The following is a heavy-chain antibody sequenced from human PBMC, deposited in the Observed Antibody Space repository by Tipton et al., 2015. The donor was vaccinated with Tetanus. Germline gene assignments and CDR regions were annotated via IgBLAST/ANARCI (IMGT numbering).Heavy chain of an antibody. J-gene: IGHJ4*02. CDR3: ARGMAEASNCGGDCYSDY. CDR2: ISSSSAYI. CDR1: GFTFSFYS. Sequence: SLRLSCATSGFTFSFYSMNWVRQAPGKGLEWVATISSSSAYIYYADSVKGRFTISRDSAKNSLYLEMISLRAEDTAVYSCARGMAEASNCGGDCYSDYWGQGTLVTVSS. V-gene: IGHV3-21*01. D-gene: IGHD2-21*02.